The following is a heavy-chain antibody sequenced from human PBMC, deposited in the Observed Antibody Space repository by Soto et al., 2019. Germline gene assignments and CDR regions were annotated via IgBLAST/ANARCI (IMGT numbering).Heavy chain of an antibody. CDR3: GKDTVGLAATPYALDT. V-gene: IGHV3-23*01. CDR1: GFTFSSYA. CDR2: ISGSGGST. J-gene: IGHJ3*02. Sequence: GGSLRLSCAASGFTFSSYAMSWVRQAPGKGLEWVSAISGSGGSTYYADSVKGRFTISRDNSKNTLYLQMNSLRAEDTAVYYWGKDTVGLAATPYALDTWAKGQWSPSPQ. D-gene: IGHD6-25*01.